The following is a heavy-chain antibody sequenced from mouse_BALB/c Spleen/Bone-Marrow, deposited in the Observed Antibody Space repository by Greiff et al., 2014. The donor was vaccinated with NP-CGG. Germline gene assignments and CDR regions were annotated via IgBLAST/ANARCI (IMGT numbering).Heavy chain of an antibody. CDR2: IYPGDGDT. V-gene: IGHV1-82*01. CDR3: ARSAYYGTNYGAMDY. D-gene: IGHD1-1*01. Sequence: QVQLQQPGPELVKPGASVKISCKASGYAFSNPWMNWVKQRPGQGLEWIGRIYPGDGDTNYNGKFKGKATLTADKSSSTAYMQLSSLTSVDSAVYFCARSAYYGTNYGAMDYWGQGTSVTVSS. J-gene: IGHJ4*01. CDR1: GYAFSNPW.